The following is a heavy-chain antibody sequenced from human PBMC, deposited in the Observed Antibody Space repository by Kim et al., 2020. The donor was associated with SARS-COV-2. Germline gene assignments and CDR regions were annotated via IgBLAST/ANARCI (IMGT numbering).Heavy chain of an antibody. V-gene: IGHV3-21*01. CDR1: GSTFRSYS. CDR3: ASGSGSYYSGVNLNWFDP. D-gene: IGHD1-26*01. CDR2: LNSIIISI. J-gene: IGHJ5*02. Sequence: GGSLRLSCPASGSTFRSYSMNLARQAQASVQETISSLNSIIISICYADAEKSRLTTSRDNAKDALYLQMNSLRAEDTAVYYCASGSGSYYSGVNLNWFDP.